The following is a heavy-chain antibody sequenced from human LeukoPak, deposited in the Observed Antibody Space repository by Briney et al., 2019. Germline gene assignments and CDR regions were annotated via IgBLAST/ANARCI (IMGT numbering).Heavy chain of an antibody. J-gene: IGHJ6*03. CDR1: GYTFRSHG. V-gene: IGHV1-18*01. D-gene: IGHD5-18*01. CDR3: ARDEFGYSYGYNYYMDV. Sequence: ASVKVSCEASGYTFRSHGISWVRQAPGQGLEWMGWISCYDGTTKYAQKFQGRVTITADESTSTAYMELSSLRSEDTAVYYCARDEFGYSYGYNYYMDVWGKGTTVTVSS. CDR2: ISCYDGTT.